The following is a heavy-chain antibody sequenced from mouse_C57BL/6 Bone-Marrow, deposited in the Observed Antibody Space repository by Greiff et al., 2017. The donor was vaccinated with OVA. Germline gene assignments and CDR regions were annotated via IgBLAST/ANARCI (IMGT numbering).Heavy chain of an antibody. J-gene: IGHJ2*01. CDR2: INPNNGGP. CDR1: GYTFTDYN. D-gene: IGHD4-1*01. CDR3: ARGNWDYFDY. Sequence: VQLQQSGPELVKPGASVKIPCKASGYTFTDYNMDWVKQSHGKSLEWIGDINPNNGGPIYNQKFKGKATLTVDKSSSTAYMELRSLTSEYTAVYYCARGNWDYFDYWGQGTTLTVSS. V-gene: IGHV1-18*01.